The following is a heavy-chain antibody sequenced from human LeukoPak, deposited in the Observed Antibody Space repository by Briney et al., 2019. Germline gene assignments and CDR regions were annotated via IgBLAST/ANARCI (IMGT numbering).Heavy chain of an antibody. CDR2: IYSGGST. CDR3: SGSYFSSFDY. V-gene: IGHV3-66*01. Sequence: GGSLRLSCATSGFTVSSNYMSWVRQAPGKGLEWVSVIYSGGSTYYADSVKGRFTISRDNSKNTLYLQMNSLRAEDTAVYYCSGSYFSSFDYWGQGTLVTVSS. D-gene: IGHD1-26*01. J-gene: IGHJ4*02. CDR1: GFTVSSNY.